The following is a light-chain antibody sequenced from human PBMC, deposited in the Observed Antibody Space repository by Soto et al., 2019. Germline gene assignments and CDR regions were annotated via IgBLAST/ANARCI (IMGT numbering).Light chain of an antibody. CDR2: EGN. J-gene: IGLJ3*02. Sequence: QSALTQPASVSGSPGQSITISCTGTGSDVLIFDAVSWYQHQPGRAPKLIIYEGNKRPSGVSHRFSGPRSGNMASLTISGLQPEDEADYYCCSYVYTNSWVFGGGTKLTVL. V-gene: IGLV2-23*01. CDR3: CSYVYTNSWV. CDR1: GSDVLIFDA.